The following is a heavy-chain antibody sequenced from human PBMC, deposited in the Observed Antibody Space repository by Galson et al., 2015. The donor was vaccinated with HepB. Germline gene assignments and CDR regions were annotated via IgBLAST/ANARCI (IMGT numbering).Heavy chain of an antibody. CDR1: GGSISTYY. V-gene: IGHV4-59*01. Sequence: ETLSLTCNVSGGSISTYYWNWIRQPPGKGLEWIGYIHYSGTTEYNASLKSRVTILLDTSKNQFSLKLNSVTAADTAVYYCARFTDGFSFHFDPWGQGTLVTVSS. J-gene: IGHJ5*02. CDR3: ARFTDGFSFHFDP. D-gene: IGHD5-24*01. CDR2: IHYSGTT.